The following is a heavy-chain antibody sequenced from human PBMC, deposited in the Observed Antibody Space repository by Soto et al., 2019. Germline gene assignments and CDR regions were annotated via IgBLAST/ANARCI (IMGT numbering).Heavy chain of an antibody. V-gene: IGHV3-23*01. CDR2: VSGGGGTT. Sequence: EVQLLESGGGLVQPGGSLRLSCAASGFSFSTYAMSWVRQAPGKGLEWVSAVSGGGGTTYYADSVKGRFTISRDDSKNTLFLQMNSLRAEDTAKYYCAKGVDQFDYWGQGTLVTVSS. D-gene: IGHD3-3*01. CDR3: AKGVDQFDY. CDR1: GFSFSTYA. J-gene: IGHJ4*02.